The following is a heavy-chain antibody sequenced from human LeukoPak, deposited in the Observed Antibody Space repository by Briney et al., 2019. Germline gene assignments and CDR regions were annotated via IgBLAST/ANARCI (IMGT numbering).Heavy chain of an antibody. J-gene: IGHJ4*02. Sequence: GGSLRLSCAASGFTFSTFGMHWVRQAPGKGLEWVAVISYDGNNKFYADSVKGRFTISRDNSKNTVFLQMNSLRAEDSAVYECSKDLWLGTIDYWGQGNLATVSS. CDR2: ISYDGNNK. V-gene: IGHV3-30*18. CDR1: GFTFSTFG. D-gene: IGHD3-10*01. CDR3: SKDLWLGTIDY.